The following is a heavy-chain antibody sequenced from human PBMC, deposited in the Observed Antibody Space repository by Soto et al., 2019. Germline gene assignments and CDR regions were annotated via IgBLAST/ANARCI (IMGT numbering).Heavy chain of an antibody. CDR2: IYPGDSDT. J-gene: IGHJ6*03. V-gene: IGHV5-51*01. D-gene: IGHD6-6*01. CDR3: ARQNGYSRSSSKTYYYYYYMDV. Sequence: PGEALKIACWGCGYSFTSYWIGWVRQMPGKGLEWMGIIYPGDSDTRYRPACQGQVTISADKSISTAYLQWSSLKASDTAMYYCARQNGYSRSSSKTYYYYYYMDVWGKGTTVTVSS. CDR1: GYSFTSYW.